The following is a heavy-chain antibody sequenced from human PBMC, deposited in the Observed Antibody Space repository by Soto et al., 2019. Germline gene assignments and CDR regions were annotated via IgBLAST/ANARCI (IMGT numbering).Heavy chain of an antibody. V-gene: IGHV4-59*01. Sequence: PSETLSLTCTVSGGSISSYYWSWIRQPPGKGLEWIGYIYYSGSTNYNPSLKSRVTISVDTSKYQFSLKLSSVTAADTAVYYCARGLRFLEGVHLQDYYYFYMDVWGKGTTVTVSS. CDR3: ARGLRFLEGVHLQDYYYFYMDV. CDR2: IYYSGST. CDR1: GGSISSYY. J-gene: IGHJ6*03. D-gene: IGHD3-3*01.